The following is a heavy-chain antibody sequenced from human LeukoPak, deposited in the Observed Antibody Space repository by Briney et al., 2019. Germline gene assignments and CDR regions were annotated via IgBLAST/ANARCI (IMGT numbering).Heavy chain of an antibody. Sequence: GRSLRLSCAASGFAFDDYAMHWVRQAPGKGLEWVSGISWNSGSIGYADSVKGRFTISRDNAKNSLYLQMNSLRAEDTALYYCAKGDVVGATTPLLTYWGQGTLVTVSS. CDR1: GFAFDDYA. V-gene: IGHV3-9*01. CDR3: AKGDVVGATTPLLTY. J-gene: IGHJ4*02. D-gene: IGHD1-26*01. CDR2: ISWNSGSI.